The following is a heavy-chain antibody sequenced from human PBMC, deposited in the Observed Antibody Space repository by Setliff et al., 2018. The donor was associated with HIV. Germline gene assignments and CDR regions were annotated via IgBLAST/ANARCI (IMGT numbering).Heavy chain of an antibody. CDR2: IALGCNTI. J-gene: IGHJ4*02. CDR1: GFIFSNYI. V-gene: IGHV3-48*01. CDR3: SRWPFDY. Sequence: LRLSCAASGFIFSNYILTWVRQAPGKGLEWVSYIALGCNTIYYADSVRGRFTISRDDAENSVFLQMNSLRAEDTAVYYCSRWPFDYWGQGTLVTVSS. D-gene: IGHD5-12*01.